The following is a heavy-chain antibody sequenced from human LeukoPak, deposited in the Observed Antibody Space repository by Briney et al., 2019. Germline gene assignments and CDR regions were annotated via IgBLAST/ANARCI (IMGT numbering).Heavy chain of an antibody. CDR3: ARRSAGSGARDYYYYMDV. CDR2: MNPNSGNT. Sequence: GASVTVSCKASGYTFTSYDINWVRQATGQGLEWMGWMNPNSGNTGYAQKFQGRVTMTRNTSISTAYMELSSLRSEDTGVYYCARRSAGSGARDYYYYMDVWGKGTTVTVSS. CDR1: GYTFTSYD. D-gene: IGHD2-15*01. J-gene: IGHJ6*03. V-gene: IGHV1-8*01.